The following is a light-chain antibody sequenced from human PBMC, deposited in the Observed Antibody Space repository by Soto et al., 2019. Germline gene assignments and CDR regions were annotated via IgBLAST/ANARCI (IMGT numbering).Light chain of an antibody. CDR2: EGG. CDR1: SSAVGSYRF. Sequence: QSALTQPASVSGSPGQSITISCTGSSSAVGSYRFVSWYQHHPGKVPKLIIYEGGKRPSGVSNRFSGSEPGNTASLTISGLQAEDEADYYCGSAAPSRTFGFGTGTKLTVL. CDR3: GSAAPSRTFG. J-gene: IGLJ1*01. V-gene: IGLV2-23*01.